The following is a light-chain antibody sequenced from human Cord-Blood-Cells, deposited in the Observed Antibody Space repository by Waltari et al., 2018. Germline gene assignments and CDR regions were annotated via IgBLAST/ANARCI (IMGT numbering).Light chain of an antibody. V-gene: IGLV1-51*02. Sequence: QSVLTQPPSVSAAPGQKVTISCSGSSSNIGHNYVSWYQQLPGTAPKLLIYENKKRPSGIPDRFSGAKSGTSATLGITGLQTGDEADYYCGTWDSSLSAYVFGTGTKVTVL. J-gene: IGLJ1*01. CDR1: SSNIGHNY. CDR3: GTWDSSLSAYV. CDR2: ENK.